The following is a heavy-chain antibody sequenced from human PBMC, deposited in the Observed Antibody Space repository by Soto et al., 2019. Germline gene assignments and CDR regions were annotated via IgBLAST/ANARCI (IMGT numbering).Heavy chain of an antibody. CDR2: ISYSGST. Sequence: PSETLSLTCTVSGGSISSGGYYCSWIRQHPGKGLEWIGYISYSGSTYYNPSLKSRVTISVDTSKNQFSLKLGSVTAAATAGYYCATGGMVRGITRSQGWFDPWGQGTLVTVSS. CDR3: ATGGMVRGITRSQGWFDP. V-gene: IGHV4-31*03. CDR1: GGSISSGGYY. D-gene: IGHD3-10*01. J-gene: IGHJ5*02.